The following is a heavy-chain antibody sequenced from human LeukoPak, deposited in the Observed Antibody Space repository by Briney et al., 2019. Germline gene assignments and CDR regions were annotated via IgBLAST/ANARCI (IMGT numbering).Heavy chain of an antibody. CDR1: GGSISSYY. Sequence: SETLSHTCTVSGGSISSYYWSWIRQPAGKGLEWIGRIYTSGSTNYNPSLKSRVTMSVDTSKNQFSLKLSSVTAADTAVYYCARSTDSGWYIWFDPLGQGTLVTVSS. CDR2: IYTSGST. CDR3: ARSTDSGWYIWFDP. J-gene: IGHJ5*02. D-gene: IGHD6-19*01. V-gene: IGHV4-4*07.